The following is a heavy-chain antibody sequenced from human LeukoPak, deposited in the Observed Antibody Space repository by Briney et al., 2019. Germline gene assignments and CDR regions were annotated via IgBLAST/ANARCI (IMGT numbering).Heavy chain of an antibody. CDR3: AREDSGSYVAFDI. CDR2: INPNSGGT. J-gene: IGHJ3*02. Sequence: GASVKVSCKASGYTFTGYYMHWVRQATGQGLEWMGWINPNSGGTNYAQKFQGWVTMTRDTSISTAYMELSRLRSDDTAVYYCAREDSGSYVAFDIWGQGTMVTVSS. D-gene: IGHD1-26*01. V-gene: IGHV1-2*04. CDR1: GYTFTGYY.